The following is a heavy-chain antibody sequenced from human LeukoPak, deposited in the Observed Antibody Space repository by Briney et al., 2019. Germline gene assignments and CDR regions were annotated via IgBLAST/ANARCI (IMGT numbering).Heavy chain of an antibody. CDR2: IISDGSST. D-gene: IGHD2-2*01. V-gene: IGHV3-74*01. Sequence: GGSLRLSCAASGFTFSSYWMHWVRHAPGKGLVWVSRIISDGSSTSYADSVKGRFTISRDNAKNTLYLQMNSLRAEDTAVYYCARPTFYCSSTSCPKGRWFDPWGQGTLVTVSS. J-gene: IGHJ5*02. CDR3: ARPTFYCSSTSCPKGRWFDP. CDR1: GFTFSSYW.